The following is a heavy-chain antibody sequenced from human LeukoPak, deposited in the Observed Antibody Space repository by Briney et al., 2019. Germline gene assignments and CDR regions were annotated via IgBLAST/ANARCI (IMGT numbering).Heavy chain of an antibody. CDR3: ARGRRGYNRGDYFDY. V-gene: IGHV1-18*01. D-gene: IGHD5-24*01. Sequence: ASVKVSCKASGYTFTSYGISWVRQAPGQGLEWMAWINTYNGNTNFAQKFQGRVTMTTDTSTSTAYMELRSLQSDDTAVYYCARGRRGYNRGDYFDYWGQGTLVTVSS. J-gene: IGHJ4*02. CDR2: INTYNGNT. CDR1: GYTFTSYG.